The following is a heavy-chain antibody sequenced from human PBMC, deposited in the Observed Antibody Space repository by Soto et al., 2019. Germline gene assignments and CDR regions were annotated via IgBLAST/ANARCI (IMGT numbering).Heavy chain of an antibody. D-gene: IGHD2-21*01. CDR1: GYSFPKYY. V-gene: IGHV5-51*03. J-gene: IGHJ6*02. CDR2: IYPDDSDT. Sequence: EVWLVQSGAEVKQPGESLKISCKGSGYSFPKYYIGWLRQMPGKDLEWMAIIYPDDSDTRYSPSFQGQVTISADKSISTAYLQWSSLKASDTAMYYCVRMVFSGDGYLSYYYYGMDVWGQGTTVTVSS. CDR3: VRMVFSGDGYLSYYYYGMDV.